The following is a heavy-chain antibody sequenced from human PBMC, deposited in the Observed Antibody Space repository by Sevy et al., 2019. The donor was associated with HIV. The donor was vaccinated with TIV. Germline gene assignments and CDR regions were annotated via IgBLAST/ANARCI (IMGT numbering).Heavy chain of an antibody. CDR2: ISYTSTTI. V-gene: IGHV3-48*02. CDR1: GFTFNTYN. J-gene: IGHJ6*02. Sequence: GGSLRLSCAVSGFTFNTYNMNWVRQAPGKGLEWVSHISYTSTTIYYADSVRGRFTISRDNAKNTLYLQMNSLRDEDTAVYYCASSDATSRFGYYYFAMDFWGQRTSVTVSS. CDR3: ASSDATSRFGYYYFAMDF. D-gene: IGHD3-22*01.